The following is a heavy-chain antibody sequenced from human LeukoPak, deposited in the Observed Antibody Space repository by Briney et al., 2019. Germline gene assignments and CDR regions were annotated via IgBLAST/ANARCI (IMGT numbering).Heavy chain of an antibody. V-gene: IGHV4-59*12. Sequence: SETLSLTCTVSGGSISSYYWSWIRQPPGKGLEWIGYIYYSGSTNYNPSLKSRVTISVDKSKNQFSLKLSSVTAADTAVYYCARDHGAATNPLDYWGQGTLVTVSS. D-gene: IGHD5-12*01. CDR1: GGSISSYY. J-gene: IGHJ4*02. CDR3: ARDHGAATNPLDY. CDR2: IYYSGST.